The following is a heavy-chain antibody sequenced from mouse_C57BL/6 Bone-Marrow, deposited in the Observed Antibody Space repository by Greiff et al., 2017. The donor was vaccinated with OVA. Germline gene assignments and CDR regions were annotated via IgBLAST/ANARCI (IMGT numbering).Heavy chain of an antibody. D-gene: IGHD2-4*01. CDR2: ISDGGSYT. J-gene: IGHJ2*01. CDR1: GFTFSSYA. CDR3: AKYDYDYFDY. V-gene: IGHV5-4*03. Sequence: EVKLMESGGGLVKPGGSLKLSCAASGFTFSSYAMSWVRQTPEKRLEWVATISDGGSYTYYPDNVKGRFTISRDNAKNNLYLQMSHLKSEVTAMYYGAKYDYDYFDYWGQGTTLTVSS.